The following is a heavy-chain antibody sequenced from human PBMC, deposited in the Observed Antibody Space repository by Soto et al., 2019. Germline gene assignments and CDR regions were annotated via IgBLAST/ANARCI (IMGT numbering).Heavy chain of an antibody. J-gene: IGHJ3*02. D-gene: IGHD2-2*01. V-gene: IGHV1-2*04. CDR1: GYTFTGYC. CDR3: ARVGGYCSSTSCHERAFDI. Sequence: ASVKVSCKASGYTFTGYCMHWVRQAPGQGLERMGWINPNSGGTNYAQKFQGWVTMTRDTSISTAYMELSRLRSDDTAVYYCARVGGYCSSTSCHERAFDIWGQGTMVTVSS. CDR2: INPNSGGT.